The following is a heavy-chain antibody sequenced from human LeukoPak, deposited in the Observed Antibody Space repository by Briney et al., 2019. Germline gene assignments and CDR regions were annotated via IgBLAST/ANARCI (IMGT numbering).Heavy chain of an antibody. CDR2: ISSSSSTI. V-gene: IGHV3-48*04. J-gene: IGHJ5*02. CDR1: GFTFSSYS. CDR3: ARVREAPDYYDSSGPNVVGWFDP. Sequence: GGSLRLSCAASGFTFSSYSMNWVRQAPGKGLEWVSYISSSSSTIYYADSMKGRFTISRDNAKNSLYLQMNSLRAEDTALYYCARVREAPDYYDSSGPNVVGWFDPWGQGTLVTVSS. D-gene: IGHD3-22*01.